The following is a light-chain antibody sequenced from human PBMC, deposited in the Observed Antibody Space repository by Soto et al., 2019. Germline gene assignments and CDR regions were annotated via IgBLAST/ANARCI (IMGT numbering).Light chain of an antibody. CDR1: FSNIGSNY. CDR2: TND. V-gene: IGLV1-47*02. Sequence: QSVLTQPPSASGTPVQRVTISCSGRFSNIGSNYVYWYQQLPGTAPKLLIFTNDQRTSGVPGRFSGSKSGTSASLAISGIRSEDEADYYSAVWNDSLRGWVFGGGTKVTV. CDR3: AVWNDSLRGWV. J-gene: IGLJ3*02.